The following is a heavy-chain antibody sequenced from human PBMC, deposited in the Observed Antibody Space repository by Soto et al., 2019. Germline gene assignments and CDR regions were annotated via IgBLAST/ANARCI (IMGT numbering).Heavy chain of an antibody. CDR1: GGSFSVYY. Sequence: SETLSLTCAVYGGSFSVYYWSWIRQPPGKGLEWIGEINHSGSTNYNPSLKSRVTISVDTSKNQFSLKLSSVTAADTAVYYCARGRYGSGSYYAGSWFDPWGQGTLVTVSS. CDR2: INHSGST. J-gene: IGHJ5*02. V-gene: IGHV4-34*01. D-gene: IGHD3-10*01. CDR3: ARGRYGSGSYYAGSWFDP.